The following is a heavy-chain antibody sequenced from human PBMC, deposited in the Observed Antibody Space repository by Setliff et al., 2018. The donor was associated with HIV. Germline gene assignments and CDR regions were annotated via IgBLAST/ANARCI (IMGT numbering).Heavy chain of an antibody. J-gene: IGHJ5*02. D-gene: IGHD1-20*01. V-gene: IGHV3-11*06. Sequence: PGGSLRLSCAASGFTFSDHYMSWIRQAPGKGLEWVSYISGGSTSHMNYADSVKGRFTISRDNAKNSLYLQMNSLRAEDTAVYYCARYKWNNWIFGWFDPWGQETQVTVSS. CDR3: ARYKWNNWIFGWFDP. CDR1: GFTFSDHY. CDR2: ISGGSTSHM.